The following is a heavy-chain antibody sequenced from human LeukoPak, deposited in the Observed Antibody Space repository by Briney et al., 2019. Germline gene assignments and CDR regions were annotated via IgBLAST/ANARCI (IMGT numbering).Heavy chain of an antibody. V-gene: IGHV1-2*04. CDR2: INPNSGGT. D-gene: IGHD1-1*01. CDR3: ARETTGTTLYAFDI. CDR1: GYTFTGYY. Sequence: ASVKVSCMASGYTFTGYYMHWVRQAPGQGLEWMGWINPNSGGTNYAQKFQGWVTMTRDTSISTAYMELSRLRSDDTAVYYCARETTGTTLYAFDIWGQGTMVTVSS. J-gene: IGHJ3*02.